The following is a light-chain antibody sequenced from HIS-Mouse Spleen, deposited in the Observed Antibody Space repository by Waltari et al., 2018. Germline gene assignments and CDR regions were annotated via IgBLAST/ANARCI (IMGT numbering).Light chain of an antibody. Sequence: SYELTQPSSVSVSPGQTARITCSGDVLAKKYARWFQQKPGQAPGLVIYKDSERPSGIPGRFSGSSSGTTVTLTISGAQVEDEADYYCYSAADNSGVFGGGTKLTVL. CDR1: VLAKKY. J-gene: IGLJ2*01. V-gene: IGLV3-27*01. CDR3: YSAADNSGV. CDR2: KDS.